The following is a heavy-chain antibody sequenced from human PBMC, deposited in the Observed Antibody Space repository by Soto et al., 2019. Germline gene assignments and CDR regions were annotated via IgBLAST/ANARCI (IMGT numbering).Heavy chain of an antibody. V-gene: IGHV3-48*02. Sequence: GSLRLSCAASGFTCSSYTMNWVRQAPGKGLEWVSYITSSSSTIYYADSVKGRFTISRDNAKNSLYLHMNSLRDEDTAVYYCARTLAAAAYYYYYGMDVWGQGTTVTVSS. J-gene: IGHJ6*02. D-gene: IGHD6-13*01. CDR3: ARTLAAAAYYYYYGMDV. CDR1: GFTCSSYT. CDR2: ITSSSSTI.